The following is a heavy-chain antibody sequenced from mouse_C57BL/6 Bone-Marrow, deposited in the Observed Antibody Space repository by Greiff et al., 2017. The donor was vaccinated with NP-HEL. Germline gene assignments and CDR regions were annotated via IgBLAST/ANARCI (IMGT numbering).Heavy chain of an antibody. Sequence: EVQLQESGPGLVKPSQSLSLTCSVTGYSITSGYYWNWIRQFPGNKLEWMGYISYDGSNNYNPSLKNRISITRDTSKNQFFLKLNSVTTEDTATYYCARDDYGYDKGSWFAYWGQGTLVTVSA. V-gene: IGHV3-6*01. CDR2: ISYDGSN. D-gene: IGHD2-2*01. J-gene: IGHJ3*01. CDR3: ARDDYGYDKGSWFAY. CDR1: GYSITSGYY.